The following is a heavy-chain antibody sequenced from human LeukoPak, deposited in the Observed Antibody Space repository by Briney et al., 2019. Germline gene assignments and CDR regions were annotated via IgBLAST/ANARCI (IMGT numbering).Heavy chain of an antibody. V-gene: IGHV3-48*02. CDR3: ARDLWFGELLFDY. CDR2: ISSSSNNI. CDR1: GFTFSSYS. Sequence: GGSLRLSCAASGFTFSSYSMNWVRQAPGKGLEWVSYISSSSNNIYYADSVKGRFTISRDNAKNSLYLQMNSLRDEDTAVYYCARDLWFGELLFDYWGQGTLVTVSS. J-gene: IGHJ4*02. D-gene: IGHD3-10*01.